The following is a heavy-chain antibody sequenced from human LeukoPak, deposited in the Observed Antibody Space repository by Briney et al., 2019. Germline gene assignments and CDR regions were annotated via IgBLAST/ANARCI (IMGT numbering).Heavy chain of an antibody. CDR1: GFTFSSYA. V-gene: IGHV3-23*01. J-gene: IGHJ4*02. CDR2: ISGSGDNT. CDR3: AKDRDGGSGTYYNRSDY. D-gene: IGHD3-10*01. Sequence: PGGSLRLSCSASGFTFSSYAMSWVRQAPGKGLEWVSAISGSGDNTHYADSVKGRFTISRDNPQSTLYLQMNSLRAGDTAVYYCAKDRDGGSGTYYNRSDYWGQGTLVTVSA.